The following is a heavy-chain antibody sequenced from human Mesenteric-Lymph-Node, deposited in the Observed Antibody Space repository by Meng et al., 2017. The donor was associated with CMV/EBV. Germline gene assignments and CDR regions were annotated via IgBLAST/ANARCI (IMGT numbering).Heavy chain of an antibody. V-gene: IGHV4-59*01. J-gene: IGHJ4*02. CDR1: GGSISTYY. Sequence: SETLSLTCSVSGGSISTYYWSWIRQPPGKGLEYIGYIYYSGSGSTDYDPSLKSRVTISVDTSNNQFSLKVSSVTAADTAVYYCARDARGSSHFDFWGQGTLVTVSS. D-gene: IGHD1-26*01. CDR3: ARDARGSSHFDF. CDR2: IYYSGSGST.